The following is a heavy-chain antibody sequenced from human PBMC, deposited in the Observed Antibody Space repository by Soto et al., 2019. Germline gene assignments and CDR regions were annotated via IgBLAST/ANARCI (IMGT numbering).Heavy chain of an antibody. CDR1: GFTFDDYA. J-gene: IGHJ5*02. CDR2: ISWNSGSI. V-gene: IGHV3-9*01. Sequence: ESGGGLVQPGRSLRLSCAASGFTFDDYAMHWVRQAPGKGLEWVSGISWNSGSIGYADSVKGRFTISRDNAKNSLYLQMNSLRAEDTALYYCAKDTSSFGAGWFDPWGQGTLVTVSS. CDR3: AKDTSSFGAGWFDP. D-gene: IGHD3-10*01.